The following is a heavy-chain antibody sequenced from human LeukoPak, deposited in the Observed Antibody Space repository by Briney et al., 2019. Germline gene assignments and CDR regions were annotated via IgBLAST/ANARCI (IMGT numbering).Heavy chain of an antibody. CDR2: IHRNGGST. CDR3: ARGNSNFDY. V-gene: IGHV3-20*01. Sequence: PGGSLRLSCAASVFTSDDYGMSWVRQAPGKGLEWVSGIHRNGGSTGYADSVKGRFTISRDTAKNSLYLQMKSLRGEDTALYHCARGNSNFDYWGQGTLVTVSS. D-gene: IGHD3-10*01. J-gene: IGHJ4*02. CDR1: VFTSDDYG.